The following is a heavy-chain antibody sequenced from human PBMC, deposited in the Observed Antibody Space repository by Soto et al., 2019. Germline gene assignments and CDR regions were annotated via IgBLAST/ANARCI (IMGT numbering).Heavy chain of an antibody. CDR2: IYWTDDK. CDR3: AHKLPVTTSAFDI. V-gene: IGHV2-5*01. J-gene: IGHJ3*02. D-gene: IGHD4-17*01. Sequence: SGPTLVNPTQTLTLTCTFSGFSLNTGGVGVGWVRQPPGRALEWLAVIYWTDDKRYSPSLKSRLSITMDTSKNQVVLTMTNMDPMDTAIFFCAHKLPVTTSAFDIWGQGTMVTVSS. CDR1: GFSLNTGGVG.